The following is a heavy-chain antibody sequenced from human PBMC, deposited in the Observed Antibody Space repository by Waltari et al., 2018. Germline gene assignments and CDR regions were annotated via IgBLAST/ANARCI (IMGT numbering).Heavy chain of an antibody. J-gene: IGHJ2*01. Sequence: QVQLQESGPGLVKPSETLSLTCAVSGYSISSGYYWGWIRQPPGKGLEWIGSIYHSGITYYNPSLKIRFTRSVDTSKNQFSLKLSSVTAADTAVYYCARRRGGGYSYGYWYFDLWGRGTLVTVSS. CDR1: GYSISSGYY. CDR3: ARRRGGGYSYGYWYFDL. V-gene: IGHV4-38-2*01. D-gene: IGHD5-18*01. CDR2: IYHSGIT.